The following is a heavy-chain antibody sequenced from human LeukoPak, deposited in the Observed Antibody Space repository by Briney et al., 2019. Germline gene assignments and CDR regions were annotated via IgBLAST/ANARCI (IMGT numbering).Heavy chain of an antibody. CDR2: IHPNTGAT. J-gene: IGHJ4*02. D-gene: IGHD5-12*01. V-gene: IGHV1-2*02. CDR1: GYTFTDYY. Sequence: GASVKVSCKTSGYTFTDYYLHWVRQAPGQGLEWVGWIHPNTGATHYAQKFQGRLTMTRDTSISTVYMELTRLRSDDTAVYYCARDMGRYSGYDYDYLGQGTLVTASS. CDR3: ARDMGRYSGYDYDY.